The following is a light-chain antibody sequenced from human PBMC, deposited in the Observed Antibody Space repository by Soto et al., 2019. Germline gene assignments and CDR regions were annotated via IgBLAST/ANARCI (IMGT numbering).Light chain of an antibody. CDR1: QTVDSTY. CDR2: AVS. CDR3: QQYVGSSRT. V-gene: IGKV3-20*01. J-gene: IGKJ1*01. Sequence: EIVMTQSPFTLSVSPGERVTLSCRASQTVDSTYLAWYQQKPGQAPRLLIYAVSTRATGIPDRFSGSGSGTDFTLTISRLEPEDFAVYHCQQYVGSSRTFGQGTKVDIK.